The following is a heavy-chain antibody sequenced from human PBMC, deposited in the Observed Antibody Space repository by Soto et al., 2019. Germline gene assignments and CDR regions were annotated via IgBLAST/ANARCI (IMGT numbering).Heavy chain of an antibody. V-gene: IGHV1-69*13. CDR3: ASPSGSGWYGNYYYGMDV. Sequence: SVKVSCKASGGTFSSYAISWVRQAPGQGLEWMGGIIPIFGTANYAQKFQGRVTITADESTSTAYMELSSLRSEDTAVYYCASPSGSGWYGNYYYGMDVWGQGTTVTVSS. J-gene: IGHJ6*02. D-gene: IGHD6-19*01. CDR1: GGTFSSYA. CDR2: IIPIFGTA.